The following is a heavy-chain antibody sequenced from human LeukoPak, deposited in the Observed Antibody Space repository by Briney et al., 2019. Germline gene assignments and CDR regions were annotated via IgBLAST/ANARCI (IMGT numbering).Heavy chain of an antibody. Sequence: GGSLRLSCAASGFTFSSYAMSWVRQAPGKGLEWVSAISGSPGSTYYADSVKGRFTISRDNSKNTLYLQMNSLRAEDTAVYYCAKGQWIQGAFDYWGQGTLVTVSS. J-gene: IGHJ4*02. CDR3: AKGQWIQGAFDY. V-gene: IGHV3-23*01. CDR1: GFTFSSYA. CDR2: ISGSPGST. D-gene: IGHD5-18*01.